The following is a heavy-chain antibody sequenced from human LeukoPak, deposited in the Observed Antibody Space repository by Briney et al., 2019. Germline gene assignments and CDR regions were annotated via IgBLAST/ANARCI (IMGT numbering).Heavy chain of an antibody. D-gene: IGHD3-22*01. CDR3: AILTYYYDSSGYYFCDY. V-gene: IGHV4-59*12. CDR2: IYYSGST. Sequence: SETLSLTCTVSGGSISSYYWSWIRQPPGKGLEWIGYIYYSGSTNYNPSLKSRVTMSVDTSKNQFSLKLSSVTAADTAVYYCAILTYYYDSSGYYFCDYWGQGTLVTVSS. J-gene: IGHJ4*02. CDR1: GGSISSYY.